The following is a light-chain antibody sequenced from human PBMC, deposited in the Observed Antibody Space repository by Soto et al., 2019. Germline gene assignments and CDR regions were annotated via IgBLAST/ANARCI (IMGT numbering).Light chain of an antibody. Sequence: EVVMTQSPVTLSVSPGERATLSCRASQTVSSNVAWYQQRPGQAPRLLIDGAFTRATGVPARFSGSRSGTEFTLTISSPQSEDFALYYCQQHNNWPYTFGQGTKLEIK. V-gene: IGKV3-15*01. CDR2: GAF. CDR1: QTVSSN. J-gene: IGKJ2*01. CDR3: QQHNNWPYT.